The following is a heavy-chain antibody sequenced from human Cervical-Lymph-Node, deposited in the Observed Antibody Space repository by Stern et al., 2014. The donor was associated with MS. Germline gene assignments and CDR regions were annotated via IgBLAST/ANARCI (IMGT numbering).Heavy chain of an antibody. CDR3: ARVSFGDYGADWFDP. Sequence: VQLVESGPGLVKPSQTLSLTCTVSGGSISSGSYYWSWIRQTAGKGLEWIGRINTSGRTNYNPSLRSRVIISVDTSKSQFSLKLISVPAADTAIYYCARVSFGDYGADWFDPWGQGTLVTVSS. D-gene: IGHD4-17*01. V-gene: IGHV4-61*02. J-gene: IGHJ5*02. CDR1: GGSISSGSYY. CDR2: INTSGRT.